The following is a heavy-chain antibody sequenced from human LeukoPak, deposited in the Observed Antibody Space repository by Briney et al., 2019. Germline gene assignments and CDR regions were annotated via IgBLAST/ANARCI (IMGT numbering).Heavy chain of an antibody. CDR3: ARDHERWIGWFDP. Sequence: GASVKVSCKASGYTFTSYGISWVRQAPGHGLEWMGWISAYNGNTNCAQKLQGRVTMTTDTSTSTAHMELRSLRSDDTAVYYCARDHERWIGWFDPWGQGTLVTVSS. CDR2: ISAYNGNT. CDR1: GYTFTSYG. D-gene: IGHD5-12*01. J-gene: IGHJ5*02. V-gene: IGHV1-18*01.